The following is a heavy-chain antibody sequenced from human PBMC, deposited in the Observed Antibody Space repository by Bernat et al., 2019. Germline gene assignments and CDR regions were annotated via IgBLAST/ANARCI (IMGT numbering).Heavy chain of an antibody. CDR1: GGSFSGYY. J-gene: IGHJ4*02. D-gene: IGHD3-10*01. CDR3: ARGQRGSWRTH. Sequence: QLQLQEWGPGLLKPSETLSLTCAVYGGSFSGYYCSWSRQRPGKGLEWIGVINHSGSTNYNPSPKSRVSISVDTYKNQFPLKLSYVTAAAAAAYDCARGQRGSWRTHWGQGTLVTVSS. V-gene: IGHV4-34*01. CDR2: INHSGST.